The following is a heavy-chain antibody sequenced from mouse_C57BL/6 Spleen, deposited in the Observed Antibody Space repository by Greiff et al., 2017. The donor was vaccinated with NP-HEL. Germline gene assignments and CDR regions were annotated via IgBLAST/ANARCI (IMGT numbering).Heavy chain of an antibody. D-gene: IGHD1-1*01. J-gene: IGHJ3*02. V-gene: IGHV1-80*01. CDR2: IYPGDGDT. CDR1: GYAFSSYW. CDR3: ARLITTVA. Sequence: LQESGASVKISCKASGYAFSSYWMNWVKQRPGKGLEWIGQIYPGDGDTNYNGKFKGKATLTADKSSSTAYMQLSSLTSEDSAVYFCARLITTVAWGQGTLVTVSA.